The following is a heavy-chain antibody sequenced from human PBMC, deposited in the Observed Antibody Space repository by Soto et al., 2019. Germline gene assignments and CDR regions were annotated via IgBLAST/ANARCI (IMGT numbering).Heavy chain of an antibody. V-gene: IGHV1-18*01. CDR3: ARDRGYYPETFDI. J-gene: IGHJ3*02. Sequence: QVQLVQSGAEVKKPGASVKVSCKASGYSFTNYGISWVRQAPGQGLEWMGWIGAYNGDTNYAQKLQVRVTMTTDTSTRTAYMELRSLRSDDTAVYYCARDRGYYPETFDIWGQGTMVTVSS. CDR2: IGAYNGDT. CDR1: GYSFTNYG. D-gene: IGHD3-10*01.